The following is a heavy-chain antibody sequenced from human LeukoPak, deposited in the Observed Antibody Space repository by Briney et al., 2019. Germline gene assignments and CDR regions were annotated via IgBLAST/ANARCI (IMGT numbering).Heavy chain of an antibody. CDR1: GFTFSSYA. D-gene: IGHD6-13*01. V-gene: IGHV3-23*01. CDR2: ISVSGGST. Sequence: GGSLRLSCAASGFTFSSYAMSWVRQAPGKGLEWVSAISVSGGSTYYADSVKGRFTISRDNSKNTLYLQMNSLRAEDTAVYYCAAVAPGPYSSSWYGGFDYWGQGTLVTVSS. CDR3: AAVAPGPYSSSWYGGFDY. J-gene: IGHJ4*02.